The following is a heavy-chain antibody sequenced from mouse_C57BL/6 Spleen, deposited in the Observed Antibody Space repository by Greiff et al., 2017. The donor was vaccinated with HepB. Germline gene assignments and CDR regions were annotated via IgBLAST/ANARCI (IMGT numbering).Heavy chain of an antibody. Sequence: EVQLQESGPGLVKPSQSLSLTCSVTGYSITSGYYWNWIRQFPGNKLEWMGYISYDGSNNYNPSLKNRISITRDTSKNQFFLKLNSVTTEDTATYYCARGASTGKRLPFDYWGQGTTLTVSS. CDR3: ARGASTGKRLPFDY. J-gene: IGHJ2*01. V-gene: IGHV3-6*01. CDR1: GYSITSGYY. CDR2: ISYDGSN. D-gene: IGHD4-1*02.